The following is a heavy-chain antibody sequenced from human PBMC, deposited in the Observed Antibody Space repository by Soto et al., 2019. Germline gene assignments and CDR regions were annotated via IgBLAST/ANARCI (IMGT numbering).Heavy chain of an antibody. J-gene: IGHJ4*02. V-gene: IGHV4-31*03. D-gene: IGHD3-10*01. CDR1: GGSIRGGDYY. CDR3: ARLSSLYYNSDYGGYYFDY. CDR2: IFYRGTS. Sequence: QVQLQESGPGLVKPSQTMSLTCTVSGGSIRGGDYYWSWIRQHPGKGLEGIGYIFYRGTSFYNPSLKSGVTISVDTAKNQSSLQLSSVTAADTAIYYCARLSSLYYNSDYGGYYFDYWGQGTLVSVSS.